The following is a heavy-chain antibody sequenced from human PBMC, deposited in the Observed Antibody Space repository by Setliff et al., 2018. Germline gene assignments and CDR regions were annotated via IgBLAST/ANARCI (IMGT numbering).Heavy chain of an antibody. Sequence: ASVKVSCKASGYTFTQYPINWVRQAPGQGLEWMGWINTKTGKPTYAQAFRGRLVFSLDTSVSTAYLQITSLKAEDTAVYYCARDTGVRGQENTGYYGGGFAYWGQGTLVTV. D-gene: IGHD2-8*02. J-gene: IGHJ4*02. CDR2: INTKTGKP. V-gene: IGHV7-4-1*02. CDR3: ARDTGVRGQENTGYYGGGFAY. CDR1: GYTFTQYP.